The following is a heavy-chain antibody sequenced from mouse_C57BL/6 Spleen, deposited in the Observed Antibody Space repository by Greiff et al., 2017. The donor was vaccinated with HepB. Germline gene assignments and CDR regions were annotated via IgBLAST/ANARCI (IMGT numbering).Heavy chain of an antibody. CDR3: ARSGFITKPYFDV. V-gene: IGHV1-42*01. J-gene: IGHJ1*03. Sequence: VQLKESGPELVKPGASVKISCKASGYSFTGYYMNWVKQSPEKSLEWIGEINPSTGGTTYNQKFKAKATLTVDKSSSTAYMQLKSLTSEDSAVYYCARSGFITKPYFDVWGTGTTVTVSS. CDR1: GYSFTGYY. D-gene: IGHD1-1*01. CDR2: INPSTGGT.